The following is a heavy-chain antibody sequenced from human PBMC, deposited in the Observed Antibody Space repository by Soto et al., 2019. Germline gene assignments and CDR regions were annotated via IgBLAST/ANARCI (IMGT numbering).Heavy chain of an antibody. Sequence: QVQLVQSGDEVRQPASSVKVSCKTSGGTFSSYAISWVRQAPGQGLEWMGGIVPIVGTTTYAQKFQGRVTITADEATSTAYMQLSRLRSDDTAVYYCVRVVAIPGYPDHWGQGTLVTVSS. D-gene: IGHD5-12*01. CDR3: VRVVAIPGYPDH. J-gene: IGHJ4*02. V-gene: IGHV1-69*12. CDR1: GGTFSSYA. CDR2: IVPIVGTT.